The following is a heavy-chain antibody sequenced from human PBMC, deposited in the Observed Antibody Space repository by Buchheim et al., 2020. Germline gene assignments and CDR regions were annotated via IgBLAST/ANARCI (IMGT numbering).Heavy chain of an antibody. Sequence: EGQLVESGGGSVQPGGSRRLSCTASGFSFSSYWMAWVRQVPGKGLEWVASINEDGTEKYYVDSVKGRFTISRDNAWNSLFLQMNSLRAEDTAVYYCAKRLLGCSGGSCYLGYWGQGTL. CDR2: INEDGTEK. J-gene: IGHJ4*02. CDR3: AKRLLGCSGGSCYLGY. V-gene: IGHV3-7*03. D-gene: IGHD2-15*01. CDR1: GFSFSSYW.